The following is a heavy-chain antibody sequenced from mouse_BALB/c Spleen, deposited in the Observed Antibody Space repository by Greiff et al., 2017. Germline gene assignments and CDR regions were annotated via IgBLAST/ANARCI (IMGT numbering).Heavy chain of an antibody. CDR3: ARINYGSSYHYAMDY. CDR2: INPSNGRT. CDR1: GYTFTSYW. D-gene: IGHD1-1*01. V-gene: IGHV1S81*02. J-gene: IGHJ4*01. Sequence: VKLQQPGAELVKPGASVKLSCKASGYTFTSYWMHWVKQRPGQGLEWIGEINPSNGRTNYNEKFKSKATLTVDKSSSTAYMQLSSLTSEDSAVYYCARINYGSSYHYAMDYWGQGTSVTVSS.